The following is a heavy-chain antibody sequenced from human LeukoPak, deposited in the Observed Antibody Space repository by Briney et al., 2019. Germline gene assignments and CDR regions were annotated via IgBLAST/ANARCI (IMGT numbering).Heavy chain of an antibody. CDR3: VRDRYGALYCGGDCYSPFDP. D-gene: IGHD2-21*02. CDR2: INPNSGGT. CDR1: GYTFTGYY. Sequence: ASVKVSCKASGYTFTGYYMHWVRQAPGQGLEWMGWINPNSGGTNYAQKFQGRVTMTRDTSISTAYMELSRLRSDDTAVYYCVRDRYGALYCGGDCYSPFDPWGQGTLVTVSS. V-gene: IGHV1-2*02. J-gene: IGHJ5*02.